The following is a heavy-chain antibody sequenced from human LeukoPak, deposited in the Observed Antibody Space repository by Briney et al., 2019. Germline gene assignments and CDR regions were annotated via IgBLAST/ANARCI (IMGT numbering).Heavy chain of an antibody. CDR2: INHSGST. CDR3: ARGLWCSGGSSYADGDY. J-gene: IGHJ4*02. CDR1: GGSFSGYY. Sequence: SETLSLTCAVYGGSFSGYYWSWIRQPPGKGLEWIGEINHSGSTNYNPSLKSRVTISVDTSKNQFSLKLSSVTAADTAVYYCARGLWCSGGSSYADGDYWGQGTLVTVSS. V-gene: IGHV4-34*01. D-gene: IGHD2-15*01.